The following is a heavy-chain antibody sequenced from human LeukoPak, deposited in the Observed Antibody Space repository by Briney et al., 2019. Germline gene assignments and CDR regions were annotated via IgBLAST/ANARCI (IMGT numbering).Heavy chain of an antibody. CDR2: FDPEDGET. D-gene: IGHD3-10*01. V-gene: IGHV1-24*01. CDR3: ARGVSGEYYYYYMDV. CDR1: GYTLTELS. J-gene: IGHJ6*03. Sequence: ASVKVSCKVSGYTLTELSMHWVRQAPGKGLGWMGGFDPEDGETIYAQKFQGRVTMTEDTSTDTAYMELSSLRSEDTAVYYCARGVSGEYYYYYMDVWGKGTTVTVSS.